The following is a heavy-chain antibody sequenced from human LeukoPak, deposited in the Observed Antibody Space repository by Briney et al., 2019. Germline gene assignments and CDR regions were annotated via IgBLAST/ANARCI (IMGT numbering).Heavy chain of an antibody. CDR3: AKDLSYGSLWFDP. CDR1: XFTFSSHG. V-gene: IGHV3-33*06. Sequence: GGSLXXXXXAXXFTFSSHGXQWVRQAPGKGLEXVALIWYDGSRTNYVESVMGRFTISRDSSKKRLYIEMDKLRGEDTAVYFCAKDLSYGSLWFDPWGQGTLVTVSS. J-gene: IGHJ5*02. CDR2: IWYDGSRT. D-gene: IGHD3-10*01.